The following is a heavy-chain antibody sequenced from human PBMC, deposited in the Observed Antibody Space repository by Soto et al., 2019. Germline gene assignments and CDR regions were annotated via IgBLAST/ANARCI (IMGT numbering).Heavy chain of an antibody. J-gene: IGHJ5*02. Sequence: PSETLSLTCADYGGSFSGYYWSWIRQPPGKGLEWIGEINHSGSTNYNPSLKSRVTISVDTSKNQFSLKLSSVTAADTAVYYCARLRIAWFDPWGQGTLVTVSS. CDR3: ARLRIAWFDP. CDR2: INHSGST. V-gene: IGHV4-34*01. D-gene: IGHD2-15*01. CDR1: GGSFSGYY.